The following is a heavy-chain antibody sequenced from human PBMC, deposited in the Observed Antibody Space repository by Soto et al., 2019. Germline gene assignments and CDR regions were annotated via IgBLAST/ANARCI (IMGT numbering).Heavy chain of an antibody. V-gene: IGHV4-34*01. CDR1: GGSFSCYY. D-gene: IGHD2-8*01. Sequence: SETLSLTCAVYGGSFSCYYWSWIRQPPGKGLEWIGEINHSGSTNYNPSLKSRVTISVDTSKNQFSLKLSSVTAADTAVYYCARGPYCTNGVCYPFDYWGQGTLVTVSS. J-gene: IGHJ4*02. CDR2: INHSGST. CDR3: ARGPYCTNGVCYPFDY.